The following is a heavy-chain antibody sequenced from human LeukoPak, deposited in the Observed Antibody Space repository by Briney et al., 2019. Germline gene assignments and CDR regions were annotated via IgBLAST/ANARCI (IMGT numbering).Heavy chain of an antibody. J-gene: IGHJ4*02. D-gene: IGHD2-2*01. CDR2: ISAYNGNT. CDR3: AIGVSTSCYFDY. Sequence: ASVTVSFKASGYTFTSYGISWVRQAHGQGLEWMGWISAYNGNTNYAQKLQGRVTMTTDTSTSTAYMELRSLRSDDAAVYYWAIGVSTSCYFDYWGQGTLVTVSS. V-gene: IGHV1-18*01. CDR1: GYTFTSYG.